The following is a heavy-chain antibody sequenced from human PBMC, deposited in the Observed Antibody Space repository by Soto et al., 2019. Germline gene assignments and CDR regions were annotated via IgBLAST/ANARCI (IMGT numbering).Heavy chain of an antibody. J-gene: IGHJ4*02. CDR2: IIPIFGTA. D-gene: IGHD2-15*01. CDR3: ARDYCTGVSCPHDY. Sequence: QVQLVQSGAEVKKPGSSVKVSCKASVGTFSSYAISWVRQAPGQGLEWMGGIIPIFGTANYAHKFQGRVTITADKSTSTAYMELSSLRSEDTAMYYCARDYCTGVSCPHDYWGQGTLVTVSS. V-gene: IGHV1-69*06. CDR1: VGTFSSYA.